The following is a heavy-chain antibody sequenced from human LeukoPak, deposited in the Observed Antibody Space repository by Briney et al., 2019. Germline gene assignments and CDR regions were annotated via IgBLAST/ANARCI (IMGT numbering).Heavy chain of an antibody. D-gene: IGHD2-21*01. CDR1: GFTFSSYA. J-gene: IGHJ1*01. Sequence: GGSLRLSCAASGFTFSSYAMSWVRQAPGKGLEWVANIKQDGSEKYYVDSVKGRFTISRDNAKNSLYLQMNSLRAEDTAVYYCAAAPVKGEDWGQVTLVNV. V-gene: IGHV3-7*01. CDR2: IKQDGSEK. CDR3: AAAPVKGED.